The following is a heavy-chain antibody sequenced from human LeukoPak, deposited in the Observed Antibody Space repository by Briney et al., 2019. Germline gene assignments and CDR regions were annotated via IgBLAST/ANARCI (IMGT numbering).Heavy chain of an antibody. CDR2: IGNDGSIQ. J-gene: IGHJ4*02. V-gene: IGHV3-30*02. CDR3: VKEETGTFPGAY. CDR1: GFNFNRFG. D-gene: IGHD1/OR15-1a*01. Sequence: GGSLRLSCAASGFNFNRFGMHWVRQAPGKGLEWVAHIGNDGSIQAYAASVKGRFTISRDNFKNTLYLQMIGLRDEDTALYYCVKEETGTFPGAYWGQGTLVTVSS.